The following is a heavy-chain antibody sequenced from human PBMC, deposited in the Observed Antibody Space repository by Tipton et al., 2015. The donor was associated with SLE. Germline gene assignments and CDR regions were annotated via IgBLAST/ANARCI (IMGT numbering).Heavy chain of an antibody. Sequence: TLSLTCAVYGGSFSGYYWSWFRQPPGKGLEWIGEIKHGGNTNYNPSLKSRVTISVDMSRDQFSLKLISVTAADTAVYYCARGPRADYWGQGTLVTVS. CDR3: ARGPRADY. CDR2: IKHGGNT. J-gene: IGHJ4*02. CDR1: GGSFSGYY. V-gene: IGHV4-34*01.